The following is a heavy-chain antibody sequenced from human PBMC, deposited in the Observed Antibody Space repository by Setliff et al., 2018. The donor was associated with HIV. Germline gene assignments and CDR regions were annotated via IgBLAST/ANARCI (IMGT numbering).Heavy chain of an antibody. J-gene: IGHJ3*02. Sequence: SETLSLTCTVSGGSIGSGSHYWSWVRQPAGKGLEWIGHIYTTGSTNYNPSLKSRVTISADTSNNQFSLRLTAMTAADTAVYYCAKTSVGATGLYAFDIWGQGTMVTVSS. CDR1: GGSIGSGSHY. CDR3: AKTSVGATGLYAFDI. V-gene: IGHV4-61*09. CDR2: IYTTGST. D-gene: IGHD1-26*01.